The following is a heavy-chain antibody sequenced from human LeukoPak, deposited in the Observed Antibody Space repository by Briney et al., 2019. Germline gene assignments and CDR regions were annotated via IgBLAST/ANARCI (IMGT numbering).Heavy chain of an antibody. CDR1: GGSISSYY. D-gene: IGHD5-24*01. CDR2: IYYSGST. Sequence: SETLSLTCTVSGGSISSYYWSWIRQPPGKGLEWIGYIYYSGSTNYNPSLKSRVTISVDTSKNQFSLKLSSVTAADTAVYYCARPRRRDSYIPWYYWGQGTLVTVSS. J-gene: IGHJ4*02. CDR3: ARPRRRDSYIPWYY. V-gene: IGHV4-59*08.